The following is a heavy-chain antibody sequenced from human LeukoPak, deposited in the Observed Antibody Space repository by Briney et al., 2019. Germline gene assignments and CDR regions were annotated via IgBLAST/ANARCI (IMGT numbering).Heavy chain of an antibody. CDR3: AKKGYYYGSGSPNWFDP. D-gene: IGHD3-10*01. CDR2: ISGSGGST. J-gene: IGHJ5*02. V-gene: IGHV3-23*01. CDR1: GFTFSSYA. Sequence: GGSLRLSCAASGFTFSSYAMSWVRQAPGKGLEWVSAISGSGGSTYYADSVKGRFTISRDNSKNTLYLQMNGLRAEDTAVYYCAKKGYYYGSGSPNWFDPWGQGTLVTVSS.